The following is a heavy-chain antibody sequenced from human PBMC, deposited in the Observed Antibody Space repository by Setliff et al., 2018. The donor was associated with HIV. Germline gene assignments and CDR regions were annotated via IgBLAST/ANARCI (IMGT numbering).Heavy chain of an antibody. Sequence: PSETLSLTCTVSGGSISSYYWSWIRQPPGKGLEWIGYIYYNGNTNYNPSLKSRVTISIDTSKNQFSLNLNSVTAADTAVYYCARVPHYYDSSGPSWGPGTLVTVSS. J-gene: IGHJ5*02. V-gene: IGHV4-59*12. D-gene: IGHD3-22*01. CDR2: IYYNGNT. CDR1: GGSISSYY. CDR3: ARVPHYYDSSGPS.